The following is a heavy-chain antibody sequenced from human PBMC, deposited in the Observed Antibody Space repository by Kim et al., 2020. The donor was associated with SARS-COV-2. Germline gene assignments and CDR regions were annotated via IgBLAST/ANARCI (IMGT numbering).Heavy chain of an antibody. Sequence: AGSLRLSCAASGFTFDDYTMHWVRQAPGKGLEWVSLISWDGGSTYYADSVKGRFTISRDNSKNSLYLQMNSLRTEDTALYYCAKDSYCGGDCYVGYYYYGMDVWGQGTTVTVSS. CDR2: ISWDGGST. CDR3: AKDSYCGGDCYVGYYYYGMDV. V-gene: IGHV3-43*01. J-gene: IGHJ6*02. D-gene: IGHD2-21*02. CDR1: GFTFDDYT.